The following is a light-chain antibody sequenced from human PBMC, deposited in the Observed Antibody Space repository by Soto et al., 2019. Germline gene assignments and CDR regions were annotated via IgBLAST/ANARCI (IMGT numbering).Light chain of an antibody. J-gene: IGKJ4*01. CDR3: LQDDTYPLT. Sequence: AIQMTQSPSSLSASVGDRVTVTCRASQDIRSDLGWYQQKPGKAPQLLIYGASRLQSGVPSRFSGSGYGRYFTLTISSLQPEDSATYYCLQDDTYPLTFGGGTKV. CDR1: QDIRSD. CDR2: GAS. V-gene: IGKV1-6*02.